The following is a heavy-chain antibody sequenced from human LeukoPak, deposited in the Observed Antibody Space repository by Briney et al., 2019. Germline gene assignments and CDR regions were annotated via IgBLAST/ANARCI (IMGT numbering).Heavy chain of an antibody. J-gene: IGHJ4*02. D-gene: IGHD1/OR15-1a*01. Sequence: RASVKVSCKASGYTFTGYYIQWVRQAPGQGLEWMGWINPNSGGTKNAQKLQGRVTMTRDTSISTAYMELSRLSSDDTAVYYCAREQEGNGNNYWGQGTLVTVSS. V-gene: IGHV1-2*02. CDR3: AREQEGNGNNY. CDR2: INPNSGGT. CDR1: GYTFTGYY.